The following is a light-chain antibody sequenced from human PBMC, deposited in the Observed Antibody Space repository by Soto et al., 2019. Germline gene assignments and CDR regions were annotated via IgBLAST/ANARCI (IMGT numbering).Light chain of an antibody. V-gene: IGKV1-5*01. CDR3: QHYINFSGT. CDR1: QSISNW. J-gene: IGKJ1*01. Sequence: DIQMTQSPSTLSASVGDRVTITCRASQSISNWLAWYQQKPGKAPKLLIYDASTLQSGVSSRFSGSGSGTEFTLTISNLQPDDFASYYGQHYINFSGTFGQGTTVDI. CDR2: DAS.